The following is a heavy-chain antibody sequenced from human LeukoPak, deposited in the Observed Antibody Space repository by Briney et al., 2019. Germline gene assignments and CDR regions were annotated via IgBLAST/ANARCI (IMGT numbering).Heavy chain of an antibody. CDR3: ARSYYGSGTSYGMDV. D-gene: IGHD3-10*01. Sequence: PGGSLRLSCEASGFTLDNYDMHWVRQTPGKGLEWVSGITWDSNIIAYADSVQGRLTISRDNAKNSLYLQMNSLRAEDTAVYYCARSYYGSGTSYGMDVWGQGTTVTVSS. V-gene: IGHV3-9*01. CDR2: ITWDSNII. CDR1: GFTLDNYD. J-gene: IGHJ6*02.